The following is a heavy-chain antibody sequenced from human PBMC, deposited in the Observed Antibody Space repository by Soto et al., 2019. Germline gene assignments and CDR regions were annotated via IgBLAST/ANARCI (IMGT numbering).Heavy chain of an antibody. V-gene: IGHV3-23*01. CDR2: ISGSGGST. CDR1: GFTFSSYA. D-gene: IGHD2-15*01. CDR3: AKDYPPSNCSGGSCYSFFDY. J-gene: IGHJ4*02. Sequence: LSLTCAASGFTFSSYAMSWVRQAPGKGLEWVSAISGSGGSTYYADSVKGRCTISRDNSKNTLYLQMNSLRAEDTAVYYCAKDYPPSNCSGGSCYSFFDYWGQGTLVTVSS.